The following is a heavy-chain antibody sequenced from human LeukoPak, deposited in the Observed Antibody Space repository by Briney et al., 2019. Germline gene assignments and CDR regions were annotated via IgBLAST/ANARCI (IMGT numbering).Heavy chain of an antibody. CDR3: ARGRSGWEAPQYFQH. CDR2: IYYSGST. Sequence: NPSETLSLTCTVSGGSISSYYWSWIRQPPGKGPEWIGYIYYSGSTNYNPSLKSRVTISVDTSKNQFSLKLSSVTAADTAVYYCARGRSGWEAPQYFQHWGQGTLVTVSS. D-gene: IGHD6-19*01. CDR1: GGSISSYY. V-gene: IGHV4-59*01. J-gene: IGHJ1*01.